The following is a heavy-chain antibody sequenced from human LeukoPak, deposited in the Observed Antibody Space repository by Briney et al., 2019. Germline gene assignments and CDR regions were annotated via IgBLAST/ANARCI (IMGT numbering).Heavy chain of an antibody. CDR2: IIPIFGTA. V-gene: IGHV1-69*05. Sequence: SVKVSCKASGGTFSSYAIIWVRQAPGQGLEWMGGIIPIFGTANYAQKFQGRVTITTDESTSTAYMELSSLRSEDTAVYYCAREGYSYGTNAFDIWGQGTMVTVSS. CDR3: AREGYSYGTNAFDI. D-gene: IGHD5-18*01. J-gene: IGHJ3*02. CDR1: GGTFSSYA.